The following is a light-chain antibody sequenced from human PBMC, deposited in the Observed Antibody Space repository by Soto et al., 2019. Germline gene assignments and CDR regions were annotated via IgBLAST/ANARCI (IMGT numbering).Light chain of an antibody. CDR2: DAS. J-gene: IGKJ5*01. CDR1: QGISSY. Sequence: IQLTQSPSSLSASVGDRVTITCRASQGISSYLAWYQQKPGKAPKLLIKDASRLHTGVPERFSCSGSGTDFTLTISVLKPEDFAAYYCQQLNIESYPLTFGQGTRLELK. CDR3: QQLNIESYPLT. V-gene: IGKV1-9*01.